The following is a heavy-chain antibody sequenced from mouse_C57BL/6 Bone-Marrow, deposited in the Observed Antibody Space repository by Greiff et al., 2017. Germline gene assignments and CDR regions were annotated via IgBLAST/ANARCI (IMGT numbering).Heavy chain of an antibody. CDR1: GYTFTDYY. Sequence: VQLQQSGAELVRPGASVKLSCKASGYTFTDYYINWVKQRPGQGLEWIARIYPGSGNTYYNEKFKGKATLTAEKSSSTAYMQLSSLTSEDSAVYFCARDSWSYAMDYWGQGTSVTVSS. J-gene: IGHJ4*01. CDR3: ARDSWSYAMDY. D-gene: IGHD1-1*02. CDR2: IYPGSGNT. V-gene: IGHV1-76*01.